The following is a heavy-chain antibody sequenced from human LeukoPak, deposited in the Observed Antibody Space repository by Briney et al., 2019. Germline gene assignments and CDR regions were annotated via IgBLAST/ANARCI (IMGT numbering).Heavy chain of an antibody. V-gene: IGHV1-18*01. CDR3: ARTTALGYCSSTSCRGNAFDI. CDR1: GYTFTSYG. CDR2: ISAYNGNT. D-gene: IGHD2-2*01. J-gene: IGHJ3*02. Sequence: ASVKVSCKASGYTFTSYGISWVRQAPGQGLEWMGWISAYNGNTNYAQKLQGRVTMTTDTSTSTAYMELRSLRSDDTAVYYCARTTALGYCSSTSCRGNAFDIWGQGTMVTVSS.